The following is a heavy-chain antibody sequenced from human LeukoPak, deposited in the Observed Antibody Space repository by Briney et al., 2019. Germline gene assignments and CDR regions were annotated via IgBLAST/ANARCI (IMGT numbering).Heavy chain of an antibody. Sequence: GGSLRLSCAASGFTVGSNYMSWVRQAPGQGLEWVSVIYSGGSTYYADSVKGRFTISRDNSKNTLYLQMNSLRAEDTAVYYCAREDCTNTKCFGCDDCWGQGTLVTVSS. CDR1: GFTVGSNY. V-gene: IGHV3-53*01. CDR2: IYSGGST. CDR3: AREDCTNTKCFGCDDC. J-gene: IGHJ4*02. D-gene: IGHD2-8*01.